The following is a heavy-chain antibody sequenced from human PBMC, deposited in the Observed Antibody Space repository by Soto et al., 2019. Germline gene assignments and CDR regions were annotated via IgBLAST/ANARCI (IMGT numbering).Heavy chain of an antibody. CDR3: ARDQALPLFRQDAFDI. Sequence: QVQLVQSGAEVKKPGSSVKVSCKASGGTFSSYAISWVRQAPGQGLEWMGGIIPIFGTANYAQKFQGRVTITADESTSTAYMELSSLRSEDTAVYYCARDQALPLFRQDAFDIWGQGTMVTVSS. CDR2: IIPIFGTA. CDR1: GGTFSSYA. D-gene: IGHD3-10*01. J-gene: IGHJ3*02. V-gene: IGHV1-69*01.